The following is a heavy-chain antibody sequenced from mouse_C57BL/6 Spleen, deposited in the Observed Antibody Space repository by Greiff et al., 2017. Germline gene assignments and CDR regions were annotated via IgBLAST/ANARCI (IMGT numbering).Heavy chain of an antibody. CDR1: GFTFTDYY. Sequence: EVQVVESGGGLVQPGGSLSLSCAASGFTFTDYYMSWVRQPPGKALEWLGFIRNKANGYTTEYSASVKGRFTISRDNSQSILYLQMNALRAEDSATYYCARGIPHYFDYWGQGTTLTVSS. V-gene: IGHV7-3*01. J-gene: IGHJ2*01. CDR2: IRNKANGYTT. CDR3: ARGIPHYFDY.